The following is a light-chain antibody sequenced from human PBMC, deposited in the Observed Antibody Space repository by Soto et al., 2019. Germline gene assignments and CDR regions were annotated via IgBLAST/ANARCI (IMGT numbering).Light chain of an antibody. V-gene: IGLV2-8*01. Sequence: QSALTQPPSASGSPGQSVTISCTGTSSDVGGYNYVSWYQQHPGKAPKLTIYEVSKRPSGVPDRFSGSKSGNTASLTVSGLQAEDEADYYCSSYAGSNNWNFGTGTKLTVL. CDR3: SSYAGSNNWN. CDR2: EVS. CDR1: SSDVGGYNY. J-gene: IGLJ1*01.